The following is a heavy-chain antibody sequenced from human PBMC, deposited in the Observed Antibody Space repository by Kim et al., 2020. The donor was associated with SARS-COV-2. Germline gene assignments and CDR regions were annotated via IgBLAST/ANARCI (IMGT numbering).Heavy chain of an antibody. Sequence: SETLSLTCSVSGGSISSFYWTWIRQPPGKGLEWIGRVYYNGNTNYNPSLKSRVNISVDTSNNQFSRKGRAVTAAATAVYYCARGQLPGNSSPTDYWGEGT. CDR3: ARGQLPGNSSPTDY. V-gene: IGHV4-59*13. D-gene: IGHD3-22*01. CDR1: GGSISSFY. J-gene: IGHJ4*02. CDR2: VYYNGNT.